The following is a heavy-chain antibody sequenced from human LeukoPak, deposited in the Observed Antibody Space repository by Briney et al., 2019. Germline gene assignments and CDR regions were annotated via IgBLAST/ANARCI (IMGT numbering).Heavy chain of an antibody. CDR1: GFTVSSNY. CDR2: IYSGGST. J-gene: IGHJ4*02. V-gene: IGHV3-53*01. D-gene: IGHD6-13*01. Sequence: GGSLRLSCAASGFTVSSNYMSWVRQAPGKGLEWVSVIYSGGSTYYADSVKGRFTISRDNSKNTMYLQTNSLRAEDTAVYYCARGQGNWYSSSWIDNWGQGTLVTVSS. CDR3: ARGQGNWYSSSWIDN.